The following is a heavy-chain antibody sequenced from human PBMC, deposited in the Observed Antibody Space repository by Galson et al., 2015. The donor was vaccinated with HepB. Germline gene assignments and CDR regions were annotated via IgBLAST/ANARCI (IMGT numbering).Heavy chain of an antibody. D-gene: IGHD4-17*01. V-gene: IGHV1-69*10. CDR1: GGTFSSYA. CDR3: AWGVATVISFYYYYYYMDV. J-gene: IGHJ6*03. Sequence: SVKVSCKASGGTFSSYAISWVRQAPGQGLEWMGGIIPILGIANYAQKFQGRVTITADKSTSTAYMELSSLRSEDTAVYYCAWGVATVISFYYYYYYMDVWGKGTTVTVSS. CDR2: IIPILGIA.